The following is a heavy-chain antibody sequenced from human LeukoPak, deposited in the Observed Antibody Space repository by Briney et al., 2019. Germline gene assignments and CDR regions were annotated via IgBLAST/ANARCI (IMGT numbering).Heavy chain of an antibody. Sequence: GGSLRLSCAASGFTFSSYAMCRVREAPGKGLEWVSAISGSGGSTYYAESVKGRFTISRDNSKKTLYLQINSLRAEDTAAHYCPKGGTSWFEPLVQGTLVTVSS. J-gene: IGHJ5*02. CDR2: ISGSGGST. CDR1: GFTFSSYA. V-gene: IGHV3-23*01. CDR3: PKGGTSWFEP.